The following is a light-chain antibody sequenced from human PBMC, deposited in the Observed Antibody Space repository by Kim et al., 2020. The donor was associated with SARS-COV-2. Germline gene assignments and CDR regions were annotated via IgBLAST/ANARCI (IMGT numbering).Light chain of an antibody. Sequence: VSPGQTASLTCSEDKLGDKYACWYQQKPGQSPVLVIYQDSKRPSGIPERFSGSNSGNTATLTISGTQAMDEADYYCQAWDSSTYVFGTGTKVTVL. CDR1: KLGDKY. V-gene: IGLV3-1*01. J-gene: IGLJ1*01. CDR3: QAWDSSTYV. CDR2: QDS.